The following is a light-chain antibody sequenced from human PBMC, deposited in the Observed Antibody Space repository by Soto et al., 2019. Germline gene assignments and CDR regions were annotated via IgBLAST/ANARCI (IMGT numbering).Light chain of an antibody. CDR2: EVT. CDR1: SSDVGYYDY. CDR3: SSYAGSNNFV. J-gene: IGLJ1*01. Sequence: QSVRTQPPSASGFPGQSVAISCTGTSSDVGYYDYVSWYQQHPGKAPKLVIYEVTKRPSGVPDRVSASKSGNTASLTVSGLRAEDEADYYCSSYAGSNNFVFGSGTKVTVL. V-gene: IGLV2-8*01.